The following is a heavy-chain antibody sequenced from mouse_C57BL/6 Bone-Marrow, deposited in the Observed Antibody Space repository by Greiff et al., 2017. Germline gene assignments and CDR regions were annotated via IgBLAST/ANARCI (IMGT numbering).Heavy chain of an antibody. J-gene: IGHJ3*01. CDR2: INPGSGGT. Sequence: QVQLQQSGAELVRPGTSVKVSCKASGYAFTNYLIEWVKQRPGQGLEWIGVINPGSGGTNYNEKFKGKATLTADKSSSTAYMQLSSLTSEDSAVYFCARDYDYDGAYWGRGTLVTVSA. CDR1: GYAFTNYL. V-gene: IGHV1-54*01. D-gene: IGHD2-4*01. CDR3: ARDYDYDGAY.